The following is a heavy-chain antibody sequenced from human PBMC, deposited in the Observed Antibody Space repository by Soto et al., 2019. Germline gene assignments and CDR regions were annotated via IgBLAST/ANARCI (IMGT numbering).Heavy chain of an antibody. D-gene: IGHD3-10*01. Sequence: QVQLVESGGGVVQPGRSLRLYGAASGVTFSSHSIQWVRQAPGKGLEWVAVISYDGSIKYYANSVKGRFTISRDNSKNTAYLPMNSLTAEDTAVFYCARESSTSGDLDFWGQGPLVIVSS. CDR2: ISYDGSIK. V-gene: IGHV3-30-3*01. CDR1: GVTFSSHS. CDR3: ARESSTSGDLDF. J-gene: IGHJ4*02.